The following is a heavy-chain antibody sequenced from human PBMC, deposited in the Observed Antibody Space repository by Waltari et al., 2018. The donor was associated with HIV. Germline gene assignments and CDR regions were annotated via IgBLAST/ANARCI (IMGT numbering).Heavy chain of an antibody. D-gene: IGHD3-10*01. CDR2: VYPSGAT. CDR1: GYSISRGFY. V-gene: IGHV4-38-2*01. J-gene: IGHJ4*02. CDR3: ARYGSGTSFEY. Sequence: QVQLQESGPGLVKPSETLSLTCAVSGYSISRGFYWAWIRQPPGGGLVLIGNVYPSGATTYNPSLESRVSISLDTSANKFSLKLTSVTAADTAVYYCARYGSGTSFEYWGQGARVTVSS.